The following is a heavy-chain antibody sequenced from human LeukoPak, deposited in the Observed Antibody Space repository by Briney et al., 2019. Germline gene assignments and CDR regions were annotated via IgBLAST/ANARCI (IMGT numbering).Heavy chain of an antibody. Sequence: SDTLALICIVSGGSIRSYYWSYIRQPVGKGLEWIGRISTNGVTNYNPSLKSRVTMSLDTSKNQFSLKLTSAAAADTAVYYCAREESAKVGTMIYWGQGTLVTVSS. V-gene: IGHV4-4*07. J-gene: IGHJ4*02. CDR2: ISTNGVT. CDR3: AREESAKVGTMIY. CDR1: GGSIRSYY. D-gene: IGHD1-7*01.